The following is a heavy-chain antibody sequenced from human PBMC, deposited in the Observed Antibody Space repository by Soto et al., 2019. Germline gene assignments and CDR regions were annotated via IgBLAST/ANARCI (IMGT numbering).Heavy chain of an antibody. J-gene: IGHJ4*02. Sequence: ASVKVSCKASGYIFTGYYMHWVRQAPGQGLEWMGWINPNSGDTNYTQKFQGWVTMTRDTSISTAYMELSRLRSDDTAVYYCATSRISIAVAGETEYYLDYWGQISLVTLSS. V-gene: IGHV1-2*04. D-gene: IGHD6-19*01. CDR1: GYIFTGYY. CDR3: ATSRISIAVAGETEYYLDY. CDR2: INPNSGDT.